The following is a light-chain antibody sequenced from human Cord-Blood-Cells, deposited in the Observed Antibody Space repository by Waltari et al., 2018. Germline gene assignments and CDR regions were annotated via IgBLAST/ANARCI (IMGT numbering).Light chain of an antibody. CDR3: QQYNNWPPYS. CDR1: QSVSSN. J-gene: IGKJ2*03. V-gene: IGKV3-15*01. Sequence: EIVMTQSPATLSVSQGERATLSCRASQSVSSNLAWYQQKPGQAPKLLIYGASTRATGIPARFSGSGSGTEFTLTISSLQSEDFAFYYCQQYNNWPPYSFGQGTKLEIK. CDR2: GAS.